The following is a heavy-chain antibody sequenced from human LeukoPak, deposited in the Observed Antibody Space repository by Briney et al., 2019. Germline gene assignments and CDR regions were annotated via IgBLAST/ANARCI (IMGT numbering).Heavy chain of an antibody. CDR3: ARASRGDVGGVDS. CDR2: IYYSGNT. D-gene: IGHD3-10*01. J-gene: IGHJ5*02. Sequence: SETLFLTCTVSGGSISNYYWNWIRQPPGKGLEWIGYIYYSGNTNYNPSLKSRVTISIDTSKNQFSLKLGSVTAADTAVYYCARASRGDVGGVDSWGQGTLVTVSS. V-gene: IGHV4-59*01. CDR1: GGSISNYY.